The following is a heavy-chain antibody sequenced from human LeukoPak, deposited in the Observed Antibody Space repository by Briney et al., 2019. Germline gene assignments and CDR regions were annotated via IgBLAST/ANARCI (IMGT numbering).Heavy chain of an antibody. V-gene: IGHV1-8*02. Sequence: ASVKVSCKASGGTFSSYAISWVRQATGQGLEWMGWMNPNSGNTGYAQKFQGRVTMTRNTSISTAYMELSSLRSEDTAVYYCARNRPSRSSSSPADYWGQGTLVTVSS. CDR3: ARNRPSRSSSSPADY. CDR1: GGTFSSYA. J-gene: IGHJ4*02. D-gene: IGHD6-6*01. CDR2: MNPNSGNT.